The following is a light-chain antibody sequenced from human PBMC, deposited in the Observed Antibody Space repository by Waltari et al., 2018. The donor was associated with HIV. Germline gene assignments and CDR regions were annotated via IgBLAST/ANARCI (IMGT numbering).Light chain of an antibody. CDR1: NIGRQS. CDR3: QVWDTNTDQYVI. CDR2: HDT. Sequence: SYVLTQSPSVSVAPGKTARITCGGQNIGRQSVNWYQQQPGQAPVMVIYHDTDRPSGIPDRFSGSNSEDTATLTIRRVEAGDEADYYCQVWDTNTDQYVIFGGGTNLAV. V-gene: IGLV3-21*01. J-gene: IGLJ2*01.